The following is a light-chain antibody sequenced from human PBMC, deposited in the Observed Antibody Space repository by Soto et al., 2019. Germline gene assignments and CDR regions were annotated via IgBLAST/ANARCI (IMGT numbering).Light chain of an antibody. CDR1: QTISNW. Sequence: DIQMTQSPSTLSASVGDRVTITCRASQTISNWLAWYQQKPGKAPKLLIYDASSLESGVPSRFSGSASGTEFTLTISTLQPDDSATLYCQQYNTYSPNTFGQGTRLEIK. J-gene: IGKJ5*01. CDR2: DAS. CDR3: QQYNTYSPNT. V-gene: IGKV1-5*01.